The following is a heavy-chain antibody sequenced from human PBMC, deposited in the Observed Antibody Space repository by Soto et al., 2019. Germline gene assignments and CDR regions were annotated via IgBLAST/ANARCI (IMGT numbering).Heavy chain of an antibody. CDR1: GGSISSGGYS. CDR3: ARAHGSGWGAFDI. D-gene: IGHD3-10*01. J-gene: IGHJ3*02. CDR2: IYHSGST. Sequence: QLQLQESGSGLVKPSQTLSLTCAVSGGSISSGGYSWSWIRQPPGKGLEWIGYIYHSGSTYYNPSLTGRVTISVDRSKNQFSRKLSSVTAADTAVYYCARAHGSGWGAFDIWGQGTMVTVSS. V-gene: IGHV4-30-2*01.